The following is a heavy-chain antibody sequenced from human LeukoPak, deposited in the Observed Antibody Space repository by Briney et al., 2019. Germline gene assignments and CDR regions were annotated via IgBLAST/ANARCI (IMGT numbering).Heavy chain of an antibody. CDR1: GGSISSYY. J-gene: IGHJ5*02. CDR3: ARTYCSSTSCYFDP. CDR2: IYYSGST. Sequence: SETLSLTCTVSGGSISSYYWSWIRQPPGKGLEWLGYIYYSGSTNYNPSLKSRVTISVDTTKNQFSLKLSSVTAADTAVYYCARTYCSSTSCYFDPWGQGTLVTVS. V-gene: IGHV4-59*01. D-gene: IGHD2-2*01.